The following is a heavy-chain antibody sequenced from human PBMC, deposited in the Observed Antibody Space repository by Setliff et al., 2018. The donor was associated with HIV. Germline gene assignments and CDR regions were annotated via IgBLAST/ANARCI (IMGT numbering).Heavy chain of an antibody. CDR2: VNRDGSSS. CDR3: HSGYDTEEQSYFDY. CDR1: GFDFSNYW. V-gene: IGHV3-74*01. D-gene: IGHD5-12*01. Sequence: HPGGSLRLSCAAAGFDFSNYWIHWVRQVAGKGLVWVSRVNRDGSSSTYADSVKDRFTISRDNAKNTLYLQMNSLRAEDTGVYYCHSGYDTEEQSYFDYWGQGALVTVSS. J-gene: IGHJ4*02.